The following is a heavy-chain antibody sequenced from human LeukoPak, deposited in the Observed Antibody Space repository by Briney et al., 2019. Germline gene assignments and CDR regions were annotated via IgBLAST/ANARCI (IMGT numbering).Heavy chain of an antibody. CDR1: GGSISNDAYY. CDR2: ISYRGNT. CDR3: ARGVLAIPDGMDV. Sequence: SETLSLTCSVSGGSISNDAYYWGWIRQPPGKGLEWIGSISYRGNTNYNPSLKSRVTISVDTSKNQFSLKLSSVTAADTAVYYCARGVLAIPDGMDVWGQGTTVTVSS. D-gene: IGHD2-15*01. J-gene: IGHJ6*02. V-gene: IGHV4-39*07.